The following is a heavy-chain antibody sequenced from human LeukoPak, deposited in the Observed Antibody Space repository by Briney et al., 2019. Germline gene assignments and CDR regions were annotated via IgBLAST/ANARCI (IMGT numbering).Heavy chain of an antibody. V-gene: IGHV3-21*01. CDR1: GFTFSSYA. CDR2: ISSRSSYI. CDR3: ATPTYYYGSGSQF. J-gene: IGHJ4*02. D-gene: IGHD3-10*01. Sequence: GGSLRLSCAASGFTFSSYAMSWVRQAPGKGLEWVSSISSRSSYIYYADSVKGRFTISRDNAKNSLYLQMNSLRAKDTAVYYCATPTYYYGSGSQFWGQGTLVTVSS.